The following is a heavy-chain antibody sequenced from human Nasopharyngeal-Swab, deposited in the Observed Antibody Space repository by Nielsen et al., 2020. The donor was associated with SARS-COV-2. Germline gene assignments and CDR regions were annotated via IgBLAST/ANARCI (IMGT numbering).Heavy chain of an antibody. J-gene: IGHJ4*02. V-gene: IGHV3-23*01. D-gene: IGHD7-27*01. CDR3: ARDALTGGVDY. Sequence: APGKGLEWVSAISGSGGSTYYADSVKGRFTISRDNSKNSLYLQMNSLRAEDTAVYYCARDALTGGVDYWGQGTLVTVSS. CDR2: ISGSGGST.